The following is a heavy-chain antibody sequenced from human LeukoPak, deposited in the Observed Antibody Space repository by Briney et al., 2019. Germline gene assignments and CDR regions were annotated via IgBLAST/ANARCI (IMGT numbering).Heavy chain of an antibody. J-gene: IGHJ4*02. V-gene: IGHV4-4*02. CDR1: GGSISSNNW. D-gene: IGHD3-22*01. CDR2: IYYSGST. Sequence: SGTLSLTCAVSGGSISSNNWWSCVRQHPGKGLEWIGYIYYSGSTYYNPSLKSRVTISVDTSKNQFSLKLSSVTAADTAVYYCARHPAYYDSSGYYYRRSGYFDYWGQGTLVTVSS. CDR3: ARHPAYYDSSGYYYRRSGYFDY.